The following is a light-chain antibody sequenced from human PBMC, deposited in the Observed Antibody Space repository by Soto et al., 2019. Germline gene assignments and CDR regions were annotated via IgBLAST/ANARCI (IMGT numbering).Light chain of an antibody. CDR2: AAS. CDR3: QKDNRSPNT. J-gene: IGKJ2*01. CDR1: QDISNF. V-gene: IGKV1-27*01. Sequence: DIQMTQSPSSLSASVGDRVTITCRASQDISNFVAWYQQKPGKVPKLLIYAASTLRTGFQPRFSCRGSGTVFTLHIHNLQPEEVSNYYRQKDNRSPNTFGRGTRREIK.